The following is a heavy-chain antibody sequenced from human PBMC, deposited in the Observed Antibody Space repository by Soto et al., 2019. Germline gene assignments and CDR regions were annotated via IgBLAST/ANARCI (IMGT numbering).Heavy chain of an antibody. V-gene: IGHV6-1*01. CDR1: GDSVSSNSAG. Sequence: TLSLTCVISGDSVSSNSAGWNWIRQSPSRGLEWLGRTYYKSKWNNDYALSVKSRITINPDTSKNQFSLHLYSVTPEDTAVYYCTGITWFRGMDVWGQGTPVTVSS. CDR3: TGITWFRGMDV. D-gene: IGHD3-10*01. CDR2: TYYKSKWNN. J-gene: IGHJ6*02.